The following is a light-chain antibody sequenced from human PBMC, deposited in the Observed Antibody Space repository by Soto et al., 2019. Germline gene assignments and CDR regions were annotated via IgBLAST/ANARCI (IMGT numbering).Light chain of an antibody. V-gene: IGLV1-44*01. Sequence: QSVLTQPPSASGTPGQRVTISCSGSTSNIGSNTVNWYQQLPGTAPKLLIYSNNQRPSGVPDRFSGSKSGTSASLAISGLKSEDEADYYCAAWDDSLNDHVIFGGGTKLTVL. CDR3: AAWDDSLNDHVI. CDR1: TSNIGSNT. CDR2: SNN. J-gene: IGLJ2*01.